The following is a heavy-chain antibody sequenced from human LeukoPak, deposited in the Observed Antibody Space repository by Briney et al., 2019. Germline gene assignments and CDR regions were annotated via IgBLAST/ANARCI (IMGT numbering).Heavy chain of an antibody. V-gene: IGHV1-2*02. CDR2: INPNSAGT. CDR3: ARDPQYNWGPFDY. CDR1: GYTFTDYY. Sequence: ASVKVSCKASGYTFTDYYIQGVRQAPGQGLEWMGWINPNSAGTDYAQNFQGRVTMTRDTSISTAYTELSRLTSDDTAVYYCARDPQYNWGPFDYWGQGILVTVSS. J-gene: IGHJ4*02. D-gene: IGHD1-20*01.